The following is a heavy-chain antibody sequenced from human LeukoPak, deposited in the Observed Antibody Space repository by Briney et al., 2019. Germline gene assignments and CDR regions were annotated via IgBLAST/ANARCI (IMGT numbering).Heavy chain of an antibody. Sequence: SVKVSCKASGGTFSSYAISWVRQAPGQGLEWMGRIIPILGIANYAQKFQGRVTITADKSTSTAYMELSSLRSEDTAVYYCARGRDYSDSPGHYWGQGTLVTVSS. J-gene: IGHJ4*02. CDR1: GGTFSSYA. CDR3: ARGRDYSDSPGHY. CDR2: IIPILGIA. D-gene: IGHD4-11*01. V-gene: IGHV1-69*04.